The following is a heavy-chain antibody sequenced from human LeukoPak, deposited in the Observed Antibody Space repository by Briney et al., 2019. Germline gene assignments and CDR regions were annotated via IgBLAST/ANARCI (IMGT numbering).Heavy chain of an antibody. V-gene: IGHV3-74*01. D-gene: IGHD4-17*01. CDR1: GFTFSSYW. CDR2: FNSDGSTT. CDR3: ARGYDYEYLDY. J-gene: IGHJ4*02. Sequence: GFLRLSCAASGFTFSSYWMHWVRQAPGKGLVWVSRFNSDGSTTSYADSVKGRFTISRDNAKNTLYLHMNSLRAEDTAVYYCARGYDYEYLDYWGQGTLVTVSS.